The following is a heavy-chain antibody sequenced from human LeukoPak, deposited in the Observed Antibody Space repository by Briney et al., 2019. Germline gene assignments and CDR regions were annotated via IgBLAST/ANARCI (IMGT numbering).Heavy chain of an antibody. CDR1: GGSFSGYY. J-gene: IGHJ5*02. V-gene: IGHV4-34*01. D-gene: IGHD3-3*01. CDR3: ARQSRFSFGFAP. CDR2: INHSGST. Sequence: SETLSLTCAVYGGSFSGYYWSWIRQPPGKGLEWIGEINHSGSTNYNPSLKSRVTISVDKSKNQFSLKLSSVTAADTAVYYCARQSRFSFGFAPWGQGTLVTVSS.